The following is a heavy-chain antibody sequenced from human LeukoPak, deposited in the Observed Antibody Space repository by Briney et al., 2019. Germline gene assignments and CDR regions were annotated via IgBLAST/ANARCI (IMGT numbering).Heavy chain of an antibody. Sequence: PGGSLRLSCAASGFIFSIYAMSGVRQAPGRGLEWVSGISGTGGTIYYADSVSGRFTISRDNSRNTLYLQMSGLRLDDRAVYYCAKGAGRSGSWPFDYWGQGTLVTVSS. V-gene: IGHV3-23*01. J-gene: IGHJ4*02. D-gene: IGHD6-25*01. CDR3: AKGAGRSGSWPFDY. CDR2: ISGTGGTI. CDR1: GFIFSIYA.